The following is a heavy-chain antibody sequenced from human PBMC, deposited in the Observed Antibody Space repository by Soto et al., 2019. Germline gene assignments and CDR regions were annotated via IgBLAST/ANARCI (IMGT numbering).Heavy chain of an antibody. CDR3: ARDQVAVAGAPAFDS. J-gene: IGHJ4*02. CDR1: GFTFSRYW. D-gene: IGHD6-19*01. CDR2: INQDGGEK. V-gene: IGHV3-7*01. Sequence: GGSLRLSCAASGFTFSRYWMNWVRQAPGKGLEWVANINQDGGEKYYVSSVRGRFTISRDNAKNSLYLQMNSLRAEDTAVYYCARDQVAVAGAPAFDSWGQGTLVTVSS.